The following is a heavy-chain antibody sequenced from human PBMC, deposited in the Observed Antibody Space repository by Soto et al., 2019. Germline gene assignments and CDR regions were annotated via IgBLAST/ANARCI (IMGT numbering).Heavy chain of an antibody. Sequence: QVQLVESGGGVVQPGRSLRLSCAASGFTFSSYGMHWVRQAPGKGLEWVAVISYDGSNKYYADSVKGRFTISRDNSKNTLYLQMNSLGAEDTTVYYCAKDLVGATPSDYWGQGTLVTVSS. CDR1: GFTFSSYG. D-gene: IGHD1-26*01. CDR2: ISYDGSNK. V-gene: IGHV3-30*18. CDR3: AKDLVGATPSDY. J-gene: IGHJ4*02.